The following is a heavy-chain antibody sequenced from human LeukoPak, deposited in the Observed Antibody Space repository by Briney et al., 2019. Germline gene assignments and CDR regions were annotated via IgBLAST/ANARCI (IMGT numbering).Heavy chain of an antibody. CDR2: INPNSGAT. Sequence: ASVKVSCKASGYTFTDFYMHWVRQAPGQGLEWMGWINPNSGATNYAQKFQGRVTLTRDTSISTVYMELSSLTSDDTALYFCARDRSVAGSNHLDYWGQGTLVTVSS. V-gene: IGHV1-2*02. CDR3: ARDRSVAGSNHLDY. D-gene: IGHD3-10*01. J-gene: IGHJ4*02. CDR1: GYTFTDFY.